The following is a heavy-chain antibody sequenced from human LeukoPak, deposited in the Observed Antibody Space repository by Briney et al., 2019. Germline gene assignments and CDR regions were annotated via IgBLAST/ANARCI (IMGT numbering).Heavy chain of an antibody. D-gene: IGHD5-18*01. CDR3: ARVSSYGNNWFDP. J-gene: IGHJ5*02. Sequence: PGRSLRLSCAASGFTFSSYAMHWVRQAPGKGLEWVAVISYDGSNKYYADSVKGRFTISRDNSKNTLHLQMNSLRAEDTAVYYCARVSSYGNNWFDPWGQGTLSPSPQ. CDR2: ISYDGSNK. CDR1: GFTFSSYA. V-gene: IGHV3-30-3*01.